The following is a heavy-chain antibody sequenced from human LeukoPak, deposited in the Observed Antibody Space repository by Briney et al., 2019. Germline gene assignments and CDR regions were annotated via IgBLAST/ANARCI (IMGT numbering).Heavy chain of an antibody. J-gene: IGHJ4*02. D-gene: IGHD4-17*01. Sequence: GGSLRLSCAASGFTFSHYYMTWVRQAPGKGLEWVSSISGSSGYIFYADSVKGRFTISRDNAKNSLYLQMNSLRVEDTAVYYCGRDLPTVTSIDYWGQGTLVTVSS. V-gene: IGHV3-21*06. CDR2: ISGSSGYI. CDR1: GFTFSHYY. CDR3: GRDLPTVTSIDY.